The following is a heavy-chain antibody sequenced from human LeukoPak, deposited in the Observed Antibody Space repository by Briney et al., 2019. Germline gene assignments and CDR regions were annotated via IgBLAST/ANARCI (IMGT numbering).Heavy chain of an antibody. V-gene: IGHV1-46*01. CDR1: GYTFTSYY. D-gene: IGHD2-2*01. Sequence: ASVKVSCKASGYTFTSYYMHWVRQAPGQGLEWMGIINPSGGSTSYAQKFQGRVTMTRDTSTSTVYMELNSLRSEDTAVYYCAREIRCSSTSCYDYYYYYMDVWGKGTTVTISS. J-gene: IGHJ6*03. CDR3: AREIRCSSTSCYDYYYYYMDV. CDR2: INPSGGST.